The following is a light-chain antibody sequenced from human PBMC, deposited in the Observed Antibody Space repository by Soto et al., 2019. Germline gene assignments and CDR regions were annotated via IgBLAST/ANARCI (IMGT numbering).Light chain of an antibody. J-gene: IGKJ4*01. CDR2: GAS. CDR1: QSVSRN. Sequence: EIVMTQSPATLSVSPGERATLSCRASQSVSRNLAWYQQKPGQAPRLLLYGASTRATGIPARFSGSGSGSDFTLTISSLQSEDFPLYYCQHYHFWPLTFGGGTKVEIK. CDR3: QHYHFWPLT. V-gene: IGKV3-15*01.